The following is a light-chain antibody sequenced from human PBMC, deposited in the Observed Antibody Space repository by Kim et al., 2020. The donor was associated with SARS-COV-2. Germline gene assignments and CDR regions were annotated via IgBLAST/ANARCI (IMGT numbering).Light chain of an antibody. J-gene: IGKJ3*01. CDR3: QKYNSAPFT. Sequence: ASGGDRVTITCRASQAINNYLAWYQQKSAKVPKLLSYATSTMQSGVPSRFRGSGSGRDFTLTISGLQPEDVSTYYCQKYNSAPFTFGPGTKVD. CDR2: ATS. V-gene: IGKV1-27*01. CDR1: QAINNY.